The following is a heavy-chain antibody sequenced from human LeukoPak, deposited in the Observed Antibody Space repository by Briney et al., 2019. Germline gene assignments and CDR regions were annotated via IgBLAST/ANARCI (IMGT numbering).Heavy chain of an antibody. CDR1: GGSISSLY. CDR3: ARHRAYSSSSPFDY. CDR2: IYYTGST. Sequence: PSETLSLTCSVSGGSISSLYWSWIRQPPGKGLEWIGYIYYTGSTNCNPSLKSRVTMFVDMSKNQFSLRLSSVTAEDTAVYYCARHRAYSSSSPFDYWGQGTLVTVSS. J-gene: IGHJ4*02. D-gene: IGHD6-6*01. V-gene: IGHV4-59*08.